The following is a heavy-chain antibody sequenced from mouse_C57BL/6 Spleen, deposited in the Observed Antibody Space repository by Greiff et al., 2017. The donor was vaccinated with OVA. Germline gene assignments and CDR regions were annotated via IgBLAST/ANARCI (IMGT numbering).Heavy chain of an antibody. V-gene: IGHV1-18*01. CDR3: ARRLGGSSAGMDY. J-gene: IGHJ2*01. CDR1: GYTFTDYN. D-gene: IGHD1-1*01. CDR2: INPNNGGT. Sequence: EVQLQQSGPELVKPGASVKLSCKASGYTFTDYNMDWVKQSPGQSLEWIGDINPNNGGTIYNEKFKGKATLTVDKSSSTAYMQLRSLTSEDTAVYDCARRLGGSSAGMDYWGQGTTLTVSS.